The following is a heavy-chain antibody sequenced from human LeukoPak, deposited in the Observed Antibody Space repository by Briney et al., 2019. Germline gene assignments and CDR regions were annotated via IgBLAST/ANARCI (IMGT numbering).Heavy chain of an antibody. CDR1: GFTFSSYW. CDR3: VRGNFNGGIDH. D-gene: IGHD2-21*01. J-gene: IGHJ4*02. Sequence: GESLRLSCAASGFTFSSYWMHWVRQAPGKGLAWVSRISTDGSSTKYADFVEGRFTISRDNAKNTLYLQMNSLRAEDTAAYYCVRGNFNGGIDHWGQGTLVTVSS. V-gene: IGHV3-74*01. CDR2: ISTDGSST.